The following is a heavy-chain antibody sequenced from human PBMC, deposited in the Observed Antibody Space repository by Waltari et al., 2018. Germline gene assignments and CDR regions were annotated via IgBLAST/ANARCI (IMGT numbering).Heavy chain of an antibody. CDR2: VHGSGKT. CDR3: ARDRGRGLYLDS. CDR1: LDPSSSGHW. Sequence: QVQLQESGPGLVKPPETLSLTCTVSLDPSSSGHWLSWVRQSPGKGLEWIGQVHGSGKTNYNPSLESRVSISKDTSNKQFSLKLTFATAADTAVYYCARDRGRGLYLDSWGQGILVT. V-gene: IGHV4-4*03. J-gene: IGHJ4*02. D-gene: IGHD2-15*01.